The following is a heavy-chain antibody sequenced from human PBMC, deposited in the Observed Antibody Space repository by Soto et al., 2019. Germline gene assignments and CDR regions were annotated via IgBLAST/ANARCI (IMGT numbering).Heavy chain of an antibody. V-gene: IGHV3-23*01. D-gene: IGHD2-15*01. CDR3: AKDRVVVYV. CDR2: ISGSGGST. CDR1: GFTSSTYA. Sequence: PGGSLRLSCAASGFTSSTYAMTWVRQAPGKGLEWVSAISGSGGSTYYADSVKGRFTISRDNSKNTLYLQMNSLRAEDTAVYYCAKDRVVVYVWGQGTTVTVSS. J-gene: IGHJ6*02.